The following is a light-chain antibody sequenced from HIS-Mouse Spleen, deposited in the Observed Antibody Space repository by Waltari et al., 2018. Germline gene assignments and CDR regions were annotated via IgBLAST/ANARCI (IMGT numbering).Light chain of an antibody. J-gene: IGLJ1*01. CDR2: EVS. CDR3: SSYTSSSTPYV. Sequence: QPASVSGSLGQSITISCTGTSSDVGGYNYVSWYQQHPGKAPKLMIYEVSNRPSGVSNRFSGSKSGNTASLTISGLQAEDEADYYCSSYTSSSTPYVFGTGTKVTVL. CDR1: SSDVGGYNY. V-gene: IGLV2-14*01.